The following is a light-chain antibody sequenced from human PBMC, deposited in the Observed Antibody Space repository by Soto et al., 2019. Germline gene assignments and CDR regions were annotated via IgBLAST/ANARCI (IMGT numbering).Light chain of an antibody. Sequence: EIVMTQSPATLSVSPGERVTLSCRASQSISRNLAWYQQKPGQAPRLLIYASSTRATTLPARFSGGGSGTELTLTISSLQSEDFAVYSCQQYNNWPLTFGQGTKVEVK. CDR3: QQYNNWPLT. J-gene: IGKJ1*01. V-gene: IGKV3-15*01. CDR2: ASS. CDR1: QSISRN.